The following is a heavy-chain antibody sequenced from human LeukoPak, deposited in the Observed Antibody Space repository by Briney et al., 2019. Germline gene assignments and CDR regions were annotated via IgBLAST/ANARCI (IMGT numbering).Heavy chain of an antibody. J-gene: IGHJ4*02. Sequence: SETLSLTCTVSGGSISSYYWGWIRQPPGKGLEWIGSIYYSGSTYYNPSLKSRVTISVDTSKNQFSLKLSSVTAADTAVYYCARDGRWLQSYFDYWGQGTLVTVSS. V-gene: IGHV4-39*07. D-gene: IGHD5-24*01. CDR1: GGSISSYY. CDR2: IYYSGST. CDR3: ARDGRWLQSYFDY.